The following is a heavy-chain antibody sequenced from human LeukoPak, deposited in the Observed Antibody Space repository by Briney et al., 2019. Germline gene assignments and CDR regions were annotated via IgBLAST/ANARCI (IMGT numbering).Heavy chain of an antibody. CDR3: ARDRRMDV. J-gene: IGHJ6*02. V-gene: IGHV3-23*01. CDR1: GFTFTNYA. Sequence: PGGSLRLSCAASGFTFTNYAMNWVRQAPGKGLEWVSGISGRGGNTYYADSVKGRFTISRDNSKNTLYLQMNSLRAEDTAVYYCARDRRMDVWGQGTTVTVSS. CDR2: ISGRGGNT.